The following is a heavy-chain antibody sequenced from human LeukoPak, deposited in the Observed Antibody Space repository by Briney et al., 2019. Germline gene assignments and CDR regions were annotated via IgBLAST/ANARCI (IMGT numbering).Heavy chain of an antibody. CDR3: ARLYSGVTRPFDY. CDR1: GYSIISGYY. Sequence: SETLSLTCAVSGYSIISGYYWGWIRQPPGKGLEWIGSIYHSGSTYYNPSLKSRVTISVDTSKNQFSLKLSSVTAADTAVYYCARLYSGVTRPFDYWGQGTLVTVSS. D-gene: IGHD4-23*01. CDR2: IYHSGST. J-gene: IGHJ4*02. V-gene: IGHV4-38-2*01.